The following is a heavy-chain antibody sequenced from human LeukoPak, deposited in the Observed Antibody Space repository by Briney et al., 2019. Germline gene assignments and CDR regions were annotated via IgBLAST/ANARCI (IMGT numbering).Heavy chain of an antibody. CDR2: ISSSGSTI. CDR1: GFTFSSYS. CDR3: ARSNRDVFPYFGWSYYFDY. V-gene: IGHV3-48*01. Sequence: PGGSLRLSCTASGFTFSSYSMNWVRQAPGKGLEWVSYISSSGSTIYYADSVKGRFTISRDNSKNTLCLQMYSLRAEDTAVYYCARSNRDVFPYFGWSYYFDYWGQGTLVTVSS. J-gene: IGHJ4*02. D-gene: IGHD3-9*01.